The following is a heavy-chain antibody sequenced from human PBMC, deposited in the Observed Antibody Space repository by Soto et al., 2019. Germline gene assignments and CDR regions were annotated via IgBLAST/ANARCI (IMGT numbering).Heavy chain of an antibody. D-gene: IGHD5-18*01. CDR2: IYYTGST. V-gene: IGHV4-30-4*01. Sequence: PSETLSLTCNVSGGSISSGDYYWTWIRQSPGKGLEWIGYIYYTGSTFYSPSLKSRVTISLDTSENHFSLDMNSVTAADTAMYFWARGSGHNTGYYSVYFMDVWGQGTTVTVSS. J-gene: IGHJ6*02. CDR3: ARGSGHNTGYYSVYFMDV. CDR1: GGSISSGDYY.